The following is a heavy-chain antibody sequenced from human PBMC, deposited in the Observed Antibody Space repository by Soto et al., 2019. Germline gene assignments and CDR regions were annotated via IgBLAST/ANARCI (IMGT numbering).Heavy chain of an antibody. CDR1: GYTFTSYA. Sequence: ASVKVSCKASGYTFTSYAMHWVRQAPGQRLEWMGWINAGNGNTKYSQKFQGRVTITRDTSASTAYMELSSLRSEDTAVYYCARVELTTYSSSWYWGPNWFNPWGQGTLVTVSS. D-gene: IGHD6-13*01. CDR2: INAGNGNT. CDR3: ARVELTTYSSSWYWGPNWFNP. J-gene: IGHJ5*02. V-gene: IGHV1-3*01.